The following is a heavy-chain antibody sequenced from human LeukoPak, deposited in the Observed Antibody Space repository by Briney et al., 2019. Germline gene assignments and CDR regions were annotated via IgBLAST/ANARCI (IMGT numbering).Heavy chain of an antibody. Sequence: ASVKVSCKASGYTFTSYGISWVRQAPGQGLEWLGWISTYNGNTHYAQKLQGRVTMTTDTSTTTAYMELRSLRSDDTAVYYCAELGITMIGGVWGKGTAVTISS. D-gene: IGHD3-10*02. V-gene: IGHV1-18*01. CDR3: AELGITMIGGV. J-gene: IGHJ6*04. CDR1: GYTFTSYG. CDR2: ISTYNGNT.